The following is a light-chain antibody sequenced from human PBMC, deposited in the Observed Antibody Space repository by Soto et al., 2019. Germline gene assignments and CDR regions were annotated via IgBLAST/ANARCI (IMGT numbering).Light chain of an antibody. Sequence: EIVLTQSPGTLSLSPGERATLSCRASQSVSSSFLDWYQQKPGQAPRLLIYGASIRATGIPDRFSGSGSGTDFTLTISRVQTEDFAVDYCQEYCSSPWTVGQGTNVEIK. CDR2: GAS. CDR1: QSVSSSF. CDR3: QEYCSSPWT. J-gene: IGKJ1*01. V-gene: IGKV3-20*01.